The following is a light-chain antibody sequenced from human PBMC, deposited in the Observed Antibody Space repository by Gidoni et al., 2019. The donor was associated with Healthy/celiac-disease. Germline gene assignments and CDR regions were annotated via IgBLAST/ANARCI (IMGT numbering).Light chain of an antibody. J-gene: IGKJ1*01. CDR3: QQSYSTPRT. CDR2: AAS. Sequence: DIQMTQSPSSLSASVGDRVTITCRASQSSSSYLNWYQQKPGKAPKLLIYAASSLQSGVPSRFSGSGSGTDFTLNISSRQPEDFATYYCQQSYSTPRTCXQXTKVEIK. V-gene: IGKV1-39*01. CDR1: QSSSSY.